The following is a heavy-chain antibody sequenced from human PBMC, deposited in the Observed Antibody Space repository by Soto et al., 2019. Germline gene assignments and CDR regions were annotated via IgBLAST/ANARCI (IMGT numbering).Heavy chain of an antibody. D-gene: IGHD3-3*01. CDR3: ARGVTTPSTYYYYYYMDV. CDR2: IYYSGST. CDR1: GGSISSGGYY. V-gene: IGHV4-31*03. Sequence: LSLTCTVSGGSISSGGYYWSWIRQHPGKGLEWIGYIYYSGSTYYNPSLKSRVTISVDTSKNQFSLKLSSVTAADTAVYYCARGVTTPSTYYYYYYMDVWGKGTTVTVSS. J-gene: IGHJ6*03.